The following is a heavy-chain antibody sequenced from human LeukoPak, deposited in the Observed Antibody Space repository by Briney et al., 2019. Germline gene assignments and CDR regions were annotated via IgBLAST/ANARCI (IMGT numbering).Heavy chain of an antibody. CDR3: ATPAQHDYGDYGGYFDY. D-gene: IGHD4-17*01. Sequence: ASVKVSCKVSGYTLTELSMHWVRQAPGKGLEWMGGFDPEDGETIYAQKFQGRVTMTGDTSTDTAYMELSSLRSEDTAVYYCATPAQHDYGDYGGYFDYWGQGTLVTVSS. CDR1: GYTLTELS. J-gene: IGHJ4*02. CDR2: FDPEDGET. V-gene: IGHV1-24*01.